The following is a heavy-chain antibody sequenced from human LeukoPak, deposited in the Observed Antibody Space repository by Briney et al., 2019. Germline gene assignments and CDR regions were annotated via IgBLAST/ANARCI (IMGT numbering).Heavy chain of an antibody. J-gene: IGHJ4*02. CDR3: ARELGYSSSWFNY. V-gene: IGHV4-4*07. D-gene: IGHD6-13*01. CDR2: IYTSGST. CDR1: RGSFSGYY. Sequence: SETLSLTCAVYRGSFSGYYWSWIRQPAGKGLEWFGRIYTSGSTNYNPSLKSRVTMSVDTSKNQFSLKLSSVTAADTAVYYCARELGYSSSWFNYWGQGTLVTVSS.